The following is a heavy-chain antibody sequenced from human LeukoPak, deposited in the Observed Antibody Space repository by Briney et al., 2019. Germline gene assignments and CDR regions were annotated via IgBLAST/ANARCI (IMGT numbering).Heavy chain of an antibody. CDR3: ARTSAYYDSSGYSMNDAFDI. J-gene: IGHJ3*02. V-gene: IGHV1-2*06. CDR2: INPNSGGT. D-gene: IGHD3-22*01. CDR1: GYTFTGYY. Sequence: ASVKVSCKASGYTFTGYYMHWVRQAPGQGLEWMGRINPNSGGTNYAQKFQGRVTMTRDTSISTAYMELSRLRSDDTAVYYCARTSAYYDSSGYSMNDAFDIWGQGTMVTVSS.